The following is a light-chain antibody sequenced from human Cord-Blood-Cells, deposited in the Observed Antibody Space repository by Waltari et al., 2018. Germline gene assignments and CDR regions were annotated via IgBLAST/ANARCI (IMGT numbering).Light chain of an antibody. V-gene: IGLV2-14*01. CDR2: EVS. J-gene: IGLJ1*01. CDR1: SSDGGGYNY. CDR3: SSYTSSSTLV. Sequence: QSALTPPASVSGSPGQSITIPRPGTSSDGGGYNYVSWYQQHPGKAPKLMIYEVSNRPSGVSNRFSGSKSGNTASLTISGLQAEDEADYYCSSYTSSSTLVFGTGTKVTVL.